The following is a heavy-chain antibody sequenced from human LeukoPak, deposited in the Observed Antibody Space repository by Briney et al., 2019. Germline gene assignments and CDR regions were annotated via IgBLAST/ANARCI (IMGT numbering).Heavy chain of an antibody. CDR1: GYTFTDHY. Sequence: ASVNVSCQALGYTFTDHYFHWLRQAPGQGMEWMGWIHPGRGDTNIAQKFQGRVSLTRDMSISTAYMELSRLTSDDTAVYYCARDHNWGPDYWGQGTLVSVSS. V-gene: IGHV1-2*02. D-gene: IGHD7-27*01. CDR2: IHPGRGDT. J-gene: IGHJ4*02. CDR3: ARDHNWGPDY.